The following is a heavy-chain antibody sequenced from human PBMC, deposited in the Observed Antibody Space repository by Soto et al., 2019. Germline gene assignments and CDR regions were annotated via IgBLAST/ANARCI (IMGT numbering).Heavy chain of an antibody. CDR3: ARDLGSGSYDLNWFDP. V-gene: IGHV4-4*02. J-gene: IGHJ5*02. CDR1: GGSISSSNW. Sequence: QLQLQESGPGLVKPSETLSLTCAVSGGSISSSNWWSWVRQPPGKGLEWIGEIYHSGSTNYNPSLKYRVTISVDKSKNQFSLKLSSVTAADTDVYYCARDLGSGSYDLNWFDPWGQGTLVTVSS. CDR2: IYHSGST. D-gene: IGHD1-26*01.